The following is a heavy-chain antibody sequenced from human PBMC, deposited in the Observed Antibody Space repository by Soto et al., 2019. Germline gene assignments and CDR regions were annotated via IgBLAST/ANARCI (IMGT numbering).Heavy chain of an antibody. CDR1: GGSISIYSYY. Sequence: SETLSLTCTVSGGSISIYSYYWVWIRQPPGKGLEWIGSIYYSGSTYYNPSLKSRVIVSVDTSKNQSSLKPRSVTAADTAVYYCARHAGGWYRTGVPYYFDYWGQGALVTVSS. D-gene: IGHD6-19*01. J-gene: IGHJ4*02. CDR2: IYYSGST. V-gene: IGHV4-39*01. CDR3: ARHAGGWYRTGVPYYFDY.